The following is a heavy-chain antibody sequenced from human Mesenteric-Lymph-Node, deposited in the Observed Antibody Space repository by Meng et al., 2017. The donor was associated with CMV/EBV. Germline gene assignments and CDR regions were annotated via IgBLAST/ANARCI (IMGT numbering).Heavy chain of an antibody. Sequence: GESLKISCAVSGFTFSTHSVNWVRQAPGKGLEWVASISSSNNFIYYADSVKGRFTISRDNAKNSLYLQMDSLRAEDTAVYYCASESYSNNWGDALDIWGQGTMVTVSS. V-gene: IGHV3-21*01. CDR1: GFTFSTHS. CDR2: ISSSNNFI. J-gene: IGHJ3*02. CDR3: ASESYSNNWGDALDI. D-gene: IGHD7-27*01.